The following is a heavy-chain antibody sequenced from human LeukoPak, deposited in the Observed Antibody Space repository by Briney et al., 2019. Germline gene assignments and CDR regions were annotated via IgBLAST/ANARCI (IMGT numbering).Heavy chain of an antibody. CDR2: INSKTDGGTT. Sequence: PGGSLRLSCAASGFTFSNAWMSWVRQAPGKGLEWLGRINSKTDGGTTDYAAPVKGRFTISRDDSKSTLYLQMNSLKTEDTAVYYCTSDYYDSSGYIFFDYWGQGTLVTVSS. J-gene: IGHJ4*02. V-gene: IGHV3-15*01. CDR1: GFTFSNAW. CDR3: TSDYYDSSGYIFFDY. D-gene: IGHD3-22*01.